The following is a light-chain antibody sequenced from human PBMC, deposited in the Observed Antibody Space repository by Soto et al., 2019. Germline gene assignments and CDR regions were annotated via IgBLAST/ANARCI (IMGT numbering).Light chain of an antibody. V-gene: IGLV2-14*01. CDR1: DISDYHY. CDR2: EVS. CDR3: STSHA. Sequence: QSALTQPASVSGSPGQSITISCTGSDISDYHYVSWYQQYPGKAPKLMIYEVSNRPSGVSHRFSGSKSGNTAYLTISGLQAEDVADYYCSTSHAFATGTKLTVL. J-gene: IGLJ1*01.